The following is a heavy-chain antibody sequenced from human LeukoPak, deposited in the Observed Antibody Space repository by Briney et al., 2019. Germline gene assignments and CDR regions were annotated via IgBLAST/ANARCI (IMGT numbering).Heavy chain of an antibody. CDR2: IRYDGSNK. CDR3: AKAVRGGSGSPYFDY. J-gene: IGHJ4*02. V-gene: IGHV3-30*02. CDR1: GFTFSSYG. D-gene: IGHD3-10*01. Sequence: PGGSLRLSCAASGFTFSSYGMHWVRQAPGKGLEWVAFIRYDGSNKYYADSVKGRFTISRDNSKNTLYLQMNSLRAEDTAVYYCAKAVRGGSGSPYFDYWGQGTLVTVSS.